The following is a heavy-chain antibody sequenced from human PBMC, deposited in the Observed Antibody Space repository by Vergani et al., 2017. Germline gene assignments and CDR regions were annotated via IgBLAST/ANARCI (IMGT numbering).Heavy chain of an antibody. J-gene: IGHJ4*02. CDR3: ASQEDSSSSAFDY. V-gene: IGHV4-30-2*01. D-gene: IGHD6-6*01. CDR1: GGSISSGGYS. Sequence: QLQLQESGSGLVKPSQTLSLTCSVSGGSISSGGYSWSWIRQPPGKGLEWIGYIYHSGSTYYNPSLKSRVTISVDRSKNQFSLKLSSVTAADTAVYYCASQEDSSSSAFDYWGQGTLVTVSS. CDR2: IYHSGST.